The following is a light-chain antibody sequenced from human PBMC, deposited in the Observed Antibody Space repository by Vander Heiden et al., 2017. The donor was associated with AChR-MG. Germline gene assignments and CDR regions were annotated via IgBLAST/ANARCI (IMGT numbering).Light chain of an antibody. CDR1: QLGRTN. V-gene: IGLV3-9*01. CDR3: QVWDSSTVV. CDR2: RDT. J-gene: IGLJ2*01. Sequence: SYQVTQPFSVSVALGQTAGITCGGVQLGRTNVHWYQHKPGQAPVLVLYRDTNRPPGIPERFSGSNSGNTATLTISRAQAGDEADYYCQVWDSSTVVFGGGTKLTVL.